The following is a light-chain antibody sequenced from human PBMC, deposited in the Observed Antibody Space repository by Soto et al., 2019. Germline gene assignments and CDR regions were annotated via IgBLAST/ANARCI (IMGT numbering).Light chain of an antibody. Sequence: QSALTQPPSVSAAPGQKVTISCSGSSSNIGYNYVAWYQQLPGTPPKLLIYDSTQRAAGIPDRFSGSKSGTSATLAITGLQTGDEADYYCGTWATSLSIPWVSGGGTKLTVL. J-gene: IGLJ3*02. V-gene: IGLV1-51*01. CDR1: SSNIGYNY. CDR3: GTWATSLSIPWV. CDR2: DST.